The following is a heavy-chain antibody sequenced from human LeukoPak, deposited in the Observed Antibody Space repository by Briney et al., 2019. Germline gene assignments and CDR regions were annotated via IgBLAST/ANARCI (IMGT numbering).Heavy chain of an antibody. J-gene: IGHJ4*02. CDR3: ARVGAWELQRVFDY. CDR1: GFRFSDYW. V-gene: IGHV3-7*01. D-gene: IGHD1-26*01. Sequence: GGSLRLSCAASGFRFSDYWRTWVRQVPGKGLEWVANIRQGGNEMYYADSVKDRFTISRDNARNSLYLEMNSLRTEDTAVYYCARVGAWELQRVFDYWGQGTLVTVSS. CDR2: IRQGGNEM.